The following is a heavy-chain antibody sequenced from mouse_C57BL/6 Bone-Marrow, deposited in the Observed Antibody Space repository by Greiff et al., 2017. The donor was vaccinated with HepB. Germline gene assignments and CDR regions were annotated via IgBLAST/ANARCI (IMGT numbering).Heavy chain of an antibody. CDR2: INYDGSST. D-gene: IGHD4-1*01. Sequence: EVHLVESEGGLVQPGSSMKLSCTASGFTFSDYYMAWVRQVPEKGLEWVANINYDGSSTYYLDSLKSRFIISRDNAKNILYLQMSSLKSEDTATYYCARALTGAYYFDYWGQGTTLTVSS. CDR3: ARALTGAYYFDY. CDR1: GFTFSDYY. J-gene: IGHJ2*01. V-gene: IGHV5-16*01.